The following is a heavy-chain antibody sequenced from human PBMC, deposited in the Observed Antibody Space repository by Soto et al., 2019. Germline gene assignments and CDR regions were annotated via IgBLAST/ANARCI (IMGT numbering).Heavy chain of an antibody. V-gene: IGHV1-18*01. D-gene: IGHD2-2*01. CDR3: AGEVSRDDAFDI. CDR2: IIVYNGNT. Sequence: ASVKVSCKASGYSFTDYGISWVRQAPGQGLEWMGWIIVYNGNTNFAQKLQGRVTMTTDTSTSTAYMELRSLGSDETAAYYCAGEVSRDDAFDIWGQGTLVTVSS. CDR1: GYSFTDYG. J-gene: IGHJ3*02.